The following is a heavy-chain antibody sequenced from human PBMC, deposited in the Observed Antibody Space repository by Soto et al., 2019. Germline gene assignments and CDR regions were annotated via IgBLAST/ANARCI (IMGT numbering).Heavy chain of an antibody. CDR2: ISSSSGTI. CDR1: GFTFSSFS. CDR3: ARDINWSIDA. J-gene: IGHJ5*02. V-gene: IGHV3-48*01. Sequence: PGGSLRLSCAASGFTFSSFSMNWVRQAPGKGLEWVSYISSSSGTILYADSVKGRFTISRDDAKNSLYLQMNSLRAEDTAIYYCARDINWSIDAWGQGALVTVSS. D-gene: IGHD1-1*01.